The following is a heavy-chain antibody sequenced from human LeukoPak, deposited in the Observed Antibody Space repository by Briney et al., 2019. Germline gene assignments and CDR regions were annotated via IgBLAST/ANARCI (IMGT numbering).Heavy chain of an antibody. D-gene: IGHD3-16*01. J-gene: IGHJ3*02. V-gene: IGHV4-34*01. Sequence: SETLSVTCAVYGGSFSGYYWSWIRQPPGKGLEWIGEINHSGSTNYNPSLKSRVTISVDTSKNQFSLKLSSVTAADTAVYYCARARGRSINDAFDIWGQGTMVTVSS. CDR1: GGSFSGYY. CDR2: INHSGST. CDR3: ARARGRSINDAFDI.